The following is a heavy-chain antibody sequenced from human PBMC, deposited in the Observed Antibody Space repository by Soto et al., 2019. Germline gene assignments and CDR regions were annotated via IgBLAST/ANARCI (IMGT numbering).Heavy chain of an antibody. CDR3: ARDRGYDILTGYDPYYYYGMDV. CDR1: GFTFSSYG. J-gene: IGHJ6*02. Sequence: GGSLRLSCAASGFTFSSYGMHWVRQAPGKGLEWVAVIWYDGSNKYYADSVKGRFTISRDNSKNTLYLQMNSLRAEDTAVYYCARDRGYDILTGYDPYYYYGMDVWGQGTTVTVS. V-gene: IGHV3-33*01. CDR2: IWYDGSNK. D-gene: IGHD3-9*01.